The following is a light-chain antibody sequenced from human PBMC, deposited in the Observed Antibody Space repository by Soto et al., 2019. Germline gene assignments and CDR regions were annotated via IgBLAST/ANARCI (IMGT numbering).Light chain of an antibody. Sequence: QSALTQPRSVSGSPGQSVTISCTGTSSDVGGYNYVSWYEQHPGKAPKLMIYDVSKRPSGVPDRFSGSKSGNTASLTISGLQTEDEADYYCCSYADNYSWVFGGGTKVTVL. V-gene: IGLV2-11*01. J-gene: IGLJ3*02. CDR3: CSYADNYSWV. CDR1: SSDVGGYNY. CDR2: DVS.